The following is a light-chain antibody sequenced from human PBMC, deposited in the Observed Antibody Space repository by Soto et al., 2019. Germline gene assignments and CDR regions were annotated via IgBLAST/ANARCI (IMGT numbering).Light chain of an antibody. J-gene: IGKJ5*01. Sequence: DIQMTQSPSSLSASVGDRVTITCRASQSISSSFNCYQQKPGKAPKLLIYVASTMQSGVTSRFSGGGSGRDFTLTIISVETEEIGDYYRQESITSRNAFGHRTRLE. CDR2: VAS. CDR1: QSISSS. V-gene: IGKV1-39*01. CDR3: QESITSRNA.